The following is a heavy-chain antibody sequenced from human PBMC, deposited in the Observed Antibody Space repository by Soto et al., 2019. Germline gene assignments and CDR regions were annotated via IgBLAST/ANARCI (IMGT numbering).Heavy chain of an antibody. CDR3: AKALGNSYISGWPSTIDY. CDR1: GFTFSSYA. V-gene: IGHV3-23*01. Sequence: GGSLRLSCAASGFTFSSYAMSWVRQAPGKGLEWVSAISGSGGSTYYADSVKGRFTISRDNSKNTLYLQMNSLRAEDTAVYYCAKALGNSYISGWPSTIDYWGQGTLVTVS. CDR2: ISGSGGST. D-gene: IGHD6-19*01. J-gene: IGHJ4*02.